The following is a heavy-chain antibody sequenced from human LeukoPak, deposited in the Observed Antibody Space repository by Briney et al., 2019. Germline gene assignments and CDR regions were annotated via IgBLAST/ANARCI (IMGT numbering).Heavy chain of an antibody. CDR3: ARVQYSRMSKGAFDL. Sequence: TGGSLRLSCSASGFSFHDYTMHWVRQAPGKGLEWVSSIFWDSSTVAYADSVKGRFTISRDNAQNFLYLQMNSLRDEDMALYYCARVQYSRMSKGAFDLWGQGTLVIVSS. J-gene: IGHJ3*01. V-gene: IGHV3-9*03. CDR2: IFWDSSTV. CDR1: GFSFHDYT. D-gene: IGHD6-6*01.